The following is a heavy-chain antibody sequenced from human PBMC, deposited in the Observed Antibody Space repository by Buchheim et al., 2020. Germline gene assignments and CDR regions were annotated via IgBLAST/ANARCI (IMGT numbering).Heavy chain of an antibody. D-gene: IGHD6-13*01. J-gene: IGHJ6*02. CDR2: IWYDGSNK. V-gene: IGHV3-33*01. Sequence: QVQLVESGGGVVQPGRSLRLSCAASGFTFSSYGMHWVRQAPGKGLEWVAVIWYDGSNKYYADSVKGRFTISRDNSKNTLYLQMNSLRAEDTAVYYCARDLSSSWYDYYYYGMDVWGQGTT. CDR1: GFTFSSYG. CDR3: ARDLSSSWYDYYYYGMDV.